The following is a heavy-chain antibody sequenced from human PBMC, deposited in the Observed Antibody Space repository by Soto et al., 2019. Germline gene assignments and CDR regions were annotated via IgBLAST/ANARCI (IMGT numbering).Heavy chain of an antibody. CDR3: ARFTQWDYYYYGMDV. J-gene: IGHJ6*02. D-gene: IGHD2-8*01. V-gene: IGHV4-59*01. Sequence: SETLSLTCTVSGGSISSYYWSWIRQPPGKGLGWIGYIYYSGSTNYNPSLKSRVTISVDTSKNQFSLKLSSVTAADTAVYYCARFTQWDYYYYGMDVWGQGTMVTVSS. CDR2: IYYSGST. CDR1: GGSISSYY.